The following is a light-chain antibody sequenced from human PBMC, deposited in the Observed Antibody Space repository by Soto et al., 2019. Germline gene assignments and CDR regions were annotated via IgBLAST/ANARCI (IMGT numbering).Light chain of an antibody. Sequence: DIQMTQSPSTLSASVGDRVTITCRASQSISGSLAWYQQKPGKAPKLLLYEASNLKSGVPSRLIGSGSGTEYTLTISSLQPDDSASYYCQQYNGYWTFGQGTRVEIK. CDR3: QQYNGYWT. V-gene: IGKV1-5*03. CDR2: EAS. CDR1: QSISGS. J-gene: IGKJ1*01.